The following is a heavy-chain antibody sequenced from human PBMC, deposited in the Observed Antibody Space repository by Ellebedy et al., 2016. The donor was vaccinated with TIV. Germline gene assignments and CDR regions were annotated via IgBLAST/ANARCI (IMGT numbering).Heavy chain of an antibody. CDR2: ISWNSDNI. CDR1: GLTFSGYW. CDR3: VKDNWATEVRYFDS. J-gene: IGHJ4*02. Sequence: SLKISXEVSGLTFSGYWMHWVRQAPGKGLEWVSGISWNSDNIGYADSVKGRFTVSRDNAKNSLYLQMNSLRVEDTAFYYCVKDNWATEVRYFDSWGQGTLVTVSS. V-gene: IGHV3-9*01. D-gene: IGHD1-14*01.